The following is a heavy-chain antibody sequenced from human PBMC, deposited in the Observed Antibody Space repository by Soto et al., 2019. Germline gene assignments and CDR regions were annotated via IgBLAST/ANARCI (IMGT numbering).Heavy chain of an antibody. D-gene: IGHD2-8*01. J-gene: IGHJ4*02. CDR1: GFTFSNAW. Sequence: EVQLVESGGGLVKPGGSLRLSCAASGFTFSNAWMSWVRQAPGKGLEWVGRIKSKTDGGTTDYAAPVKGSFTISRDDSKNTLYLPMNSLKTEDTAVYYCTTDLSVCTNGVCTDYWGQGTLVTVSS. CDR3: TTDLSVCTNGVCTDY. CDR2: IKSKTDGGTT. V-gene: IGHV3-15*01.